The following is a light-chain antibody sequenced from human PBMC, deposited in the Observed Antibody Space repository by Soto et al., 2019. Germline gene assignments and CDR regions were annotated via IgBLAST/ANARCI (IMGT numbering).Light chain of an antibody. Sequence: EIVLTHSPGTLCLSPGERATLSCRASQSVSSSYLAWYQQKPGQAPRLXIYCESSRATGIPDRLSGSGSGTDFNLTISSLEPEDFAVYYCQQYGSSPITCGQGTRLEIK. V-gene: IGKV3-20*01. CDR1: QSVSSSY. J-gene: IGKJ5*01. CDR2: CES. CDR3: QQYGSSPIT.